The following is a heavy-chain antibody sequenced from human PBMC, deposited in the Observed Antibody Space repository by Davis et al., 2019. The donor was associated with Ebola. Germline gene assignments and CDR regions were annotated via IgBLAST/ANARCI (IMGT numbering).Heavy chain of an antibody. D-gene: IGHD3-22*01. CDR1: GGSTSSSNW. J-gene: IGHJ4*02. Sequence: SETLSPTCPLSGGSTSSSNWWSWVRQPPGKGLGWIGAIYHSGSTNYNPSLKSPVTMSLETSKNQFSLKLNSVTAADTAVYYCARDDSSGYFFDYWGQGTLVTGSS. CDR2: IYHSGST. CDR3: ARDDSSGYFFDY. V-gene: IGHV4-4*02.